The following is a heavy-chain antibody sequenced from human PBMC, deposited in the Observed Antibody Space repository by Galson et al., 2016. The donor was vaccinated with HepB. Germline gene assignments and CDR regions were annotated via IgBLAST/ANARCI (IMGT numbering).Heavy chain of an antibody. CDR3: ARGSYWLLQHGDYFDY. CDR2: ISISSRYI. V-gene: IGHV3-21*01. CDR1: GFTFNSYT. Sequence: SLRLSCAASGFTFNSYTMNWVRQAPGKGLEWVSSISISSRYIYYADSVKGRFTISRDNAKNSLYLQMNSLRAEDTAVYYCARGSYWLLQHGDYFDYWGQGTLVTVSS. J-gene: IGHJ4*02. D-gene: IGHD1-26*01.